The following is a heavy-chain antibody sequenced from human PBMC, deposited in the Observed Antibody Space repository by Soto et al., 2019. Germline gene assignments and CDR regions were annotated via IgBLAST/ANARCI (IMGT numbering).Heavy chain of an antibody. Sequence: QVQLVQSGAEVKKAGSPVKVSCEASGGTFSTYVISWVRQAPGQGLEWMGGIIPFYGTANYAEKFQGRVTFTADESTRPAYMGMGRLSSDDTAVYFCAGVRNPAYEEVEDCSSTSCYWDYYYGMDVWGQGTTVTVS. V-gene: IGHV1-69*01. CDR3: AGVRNPAYEEVEDCSSTSCYWDYYYGMDV. CDR2: IIPFYGTA. J-gene: IGHJ6*02. D-gene: IGHD2-2*01. CDR1: GGTFSTYV.